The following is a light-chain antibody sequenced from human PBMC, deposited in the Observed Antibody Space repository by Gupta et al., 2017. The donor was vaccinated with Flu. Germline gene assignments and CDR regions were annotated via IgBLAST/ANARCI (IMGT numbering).Light chain of an antibody. Sequence: DIQMTQSPSPLSASVGDRVTITCQASQDISNYLNWYQQKPGKAPKLLIYDASNLETGVPSRFNGSGSGTDFTFTISNLQPEDIATYYCQQYDNLLPLTFGGGTKVEIK. V-gene: IGKV1-33*01. CDR1: QDISNY. CDR2: DAS. J-gene: IGKJ4*01. CDR3: QQYDNLLPLT.